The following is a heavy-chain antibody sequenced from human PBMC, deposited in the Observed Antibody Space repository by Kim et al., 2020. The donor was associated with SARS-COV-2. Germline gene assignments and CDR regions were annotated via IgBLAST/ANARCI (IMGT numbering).Heavy chain of an antibody. J-gene: IGHJ4*02. D-gene: IGHD2-2*01. CDR2: T. V-gene: IGHV4-34*01. Sequence: TNHNPARKRRVTISVDTSKNPFSLKPSSGTAADTAVYYCARVHQLLLYDYWGQGTLVTVSS. CDR3: ARVHQLLLYDY.